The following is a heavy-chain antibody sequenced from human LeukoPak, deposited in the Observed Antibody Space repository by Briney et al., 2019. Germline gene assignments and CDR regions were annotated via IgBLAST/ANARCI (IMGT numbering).Heavy chain of an antibody. D-gene: IGHD5-12*01. CDR1: GYSVINGCY. V-gene: IGHV4-38-2*02. CDR3: ARGNNGYDV. Sequence: PSETLSLTCTVSGYSVINGCYWGWIRQPPGKGLEWVASVYHSGSTNYSPSLEGRVTISLDTSKNQLSLKLTSVTAADTAAYYCARGNNGYDVWGQGNPVTVSS. J-gene: IGHJ4*02. CDR2: VYHSGST.